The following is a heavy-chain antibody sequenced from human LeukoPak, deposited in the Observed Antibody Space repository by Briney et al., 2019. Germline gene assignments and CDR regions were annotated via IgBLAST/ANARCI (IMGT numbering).Heavy chain of an antibody. J-gene: IGHJ4*02. V-gene: IGHV3-48*02. Sequence: GGPLRLSCAASGFTFSTYSMNWVRQAPGKGLEWVSYISGSGTTKYYGDSVEGRFTISRDNAKNSLYLQMNSLKDEDTAVYYCAKSATRTVTHIDYWGQGTLVIVSS. CDR1: GFTFSTYS. CDR2: ISGSGTTK. CDR3: AKSATRTVTHIDY. D-gene: IGHD4-17*01.